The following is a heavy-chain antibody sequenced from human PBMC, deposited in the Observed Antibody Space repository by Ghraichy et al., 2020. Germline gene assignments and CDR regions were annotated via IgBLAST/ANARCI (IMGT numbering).Heavy chain of an antibody. CDR3: ARGVGQQTYYDFWSGYYPPLYFDY. Sequence: SQTLSLTCTVSGGSISSYYWSWIRQPPGKGLEWIGYIYYSGSTNYNPSLKSRVTISVDTSKNQFSLKLTSVTAADTAVYYCARGVGQQTYYDFWSGYYPPLYFDYWGQGTLVTVSS. J-gene: IGHJ4*02. CDR1: GGSISSYY. D-gene: IGHD3-3*01. CDR2: IYYSGST. V-gene: IGHV4-59*01.